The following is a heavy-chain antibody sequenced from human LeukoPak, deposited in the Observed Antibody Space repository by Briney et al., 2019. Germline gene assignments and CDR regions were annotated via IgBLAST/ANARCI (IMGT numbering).Heavy chain of an antibody. CDR3: ARVLGGLAFRTFDY. V-gene: IGHV1-46*01. Sequence: ASVKVSCKASGYTFTSYYMHWVRQAPGQGLEWMGVINPSGGDTSYAQKFQGRLTMTRDTSTSTVYMELSSLRSEDTAVYYCARVLGGLAFRTFDYWGQGTLVTVSS. D-gene: IGHD3-16*01. CDR2: INPSGGDT. J-gene: IGHJ4*02. CDR1: GYTFTSYY.